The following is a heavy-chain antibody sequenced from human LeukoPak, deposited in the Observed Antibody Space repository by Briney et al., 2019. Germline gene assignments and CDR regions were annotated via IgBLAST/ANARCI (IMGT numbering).Heavy chain of an antibody. CDR2: IKQDGSEK. Sequence: PGGSLRLSCAASGFTFSSYWMSWVRQAPGKGLEWVANIKQDGSEKYYVDSVKGRFAISRDNAKNSLYLQMNSLRAEDTAVYYCARESDAFWSGYYPMIDYWGQGTLVTVSS. CDR3: ARESDAFWSGYYPMIDY. V-gene: IGHV3-7*01. D-gene: IGHD3-3*01. J-gene: IGHJ4*02. CDR1: GFTFSSYW.